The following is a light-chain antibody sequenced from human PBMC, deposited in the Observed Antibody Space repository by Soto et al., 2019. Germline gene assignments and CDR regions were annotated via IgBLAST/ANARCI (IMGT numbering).Light chain of an antibody. Sequence: ETVLTQSPDTLSLSPGEIATLSCWASQSVNSNHLAWYQQRPGQAPRLLIYGSSTRATGIPDRFSGSGSGTVFTLSISRLEPEDFAVYYCQQYGMSSWTFGQGTKVEI. CDR1: QSVNSNH. J-gene: IGKJ1*01. CDR3: QQYGMSSWT. CDR2: GSS. V-gene: IGKV3-20*01.